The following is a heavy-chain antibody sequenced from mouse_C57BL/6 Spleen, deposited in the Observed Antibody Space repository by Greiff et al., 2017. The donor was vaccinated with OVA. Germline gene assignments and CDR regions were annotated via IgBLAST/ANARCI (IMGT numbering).Heavy chain of an antibody. CDR3: ARRSFITTVVPWYFDV. J-gene: IGHJ1*03. CDR1: GYTFTSYW. V-gene: IGHV1-69*01. Sequence: QVQLKQSGAELVMPGASVKLSCKASGYTFTSYWMHWVKQRPGQGLEWIGEIDPSDSYTNYNQKFKGKSTLTVDKSSSTAYMQLSSLTSEDSAVYYCARRSFITTVVPWYFDVWGTGTTVTVSS. CDR2: IDPSDSYT. D-gene: IGHD1-1*01.